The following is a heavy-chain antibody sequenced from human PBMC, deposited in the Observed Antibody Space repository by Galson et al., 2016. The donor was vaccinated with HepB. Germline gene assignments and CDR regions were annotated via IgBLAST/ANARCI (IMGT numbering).Heavy chain of an antibody. CDR2: IFGGGVGT. Sequence: SLRLSCAASGFTFNWFAMSWVRQAPGKGLEWVSLIFGGGVGTYYADSVKGRFTISRDNSKNTLYLQMDSLRAEDTAVYYCTKYEGADYQQYHMDVWGKGITVTVSS. V-gene: IGHV3-23*01. CDR3: TKYEGADYQQYHMDV. D-gene: IGHD4-11*01. CDR1: GFTFNWFA. J-gene: IGHJ6*03.